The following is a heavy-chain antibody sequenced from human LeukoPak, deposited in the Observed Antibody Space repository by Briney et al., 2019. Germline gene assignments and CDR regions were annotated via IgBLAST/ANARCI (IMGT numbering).Heavy chain of an antibody. J-gene: IGHJ4*02. CDR2: MRQDGSEK. D-gene: IGHD3-22*01. CDR1: GFTFSSHS. V-gene: IGHV3-7*01. CDR3: ARDSHYYDSSGNYKGNDY. Sequence: PGGSLRLSCAASGFTFSSHSMNWVRQAPGKGLEWVADMRQDGSEKFYVDSVRGRFTISRDNAKNSLYLQMNSLSAEDTAVYYCARDSHYYDSSGNYKGNDYWGQGALVTVSS.